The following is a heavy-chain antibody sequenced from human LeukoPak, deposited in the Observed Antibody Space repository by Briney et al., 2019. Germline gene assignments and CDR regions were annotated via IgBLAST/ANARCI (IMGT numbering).Heavy chain of an antibody. CDR1: GFTFSSYG. Sequence: PGGSLRLSCAASGFTFSSYGMHWVRQAPGKGLEWVAVISYDGSNRYYADSVKGRFTISRDNSKNTLYLQMNSLRAEDTAVYYCARGRRVPAANYYYYYGMDVWGQGTTVTVSS. D-gene: IGHD2-2*01. CDR3: ARGRRVPAANYYYYYGMDV. V-gene: IGHV3-30*03. J-gene: IGHJ6*02. CDR2: ISYDGSNR.